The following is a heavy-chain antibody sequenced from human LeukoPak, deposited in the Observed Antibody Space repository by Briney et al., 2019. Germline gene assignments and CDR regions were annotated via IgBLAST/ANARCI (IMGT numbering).Heavy chain of an antibody. Sequence: GGSLRLSCAASGFTFSSYVMSWVRQAPGKGLEWVSSISRSAGATYYADSVKGRFTISRDNSRNPLSLHMNSLRAEDTAVYFCAKHAGGHDLDALDIWGQGTMVTVSS. V-gene: IGHV3-23*01. CDR3: AKHAGGHDLDALDI. J-gene: IGHJ3*02. D-gene: IGHD2-2*01. CDR1: GFTFSSYV. CDR2: ISRSAGAT.